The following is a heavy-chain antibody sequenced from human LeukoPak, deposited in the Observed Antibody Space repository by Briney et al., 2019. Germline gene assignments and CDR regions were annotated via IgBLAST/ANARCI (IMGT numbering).Heavy chain of an antibody. CDR2: INPNSGGT. V-gene: IGHV1-2*02. J-gene: IGHJ4*02. Sequence: ASVKVSCKASGYTFTGYYMHWVRQAPGQGLEWMGWINPNSGGTNYAQKFQGRVTMTRDTSISTAYMELSRLRSDDTAVYYCARDGARIAGATVPGDYWGQGTLVTVSS. CDR3: ARDGARIAGATVPGDY. D-gene: IGHD1-26*01. CDR1: GYTFTGYY.